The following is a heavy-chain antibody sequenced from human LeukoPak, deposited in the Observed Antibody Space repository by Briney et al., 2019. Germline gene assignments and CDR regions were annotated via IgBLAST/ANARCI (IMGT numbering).Heavy chain of an antibody. CDR1: GGSFSGYY. Sequence: SETLSLTCAVYGGSFSGYYWSWIRQPPGKGLEWIGEINHSGSTNYNPSLKSRVTTSVDTSKNQFSLKLSSVTAADTAVYYCARARSWYGRFDYWGQGTLVTVSP. V-gene: IGHV4-34*01. CDR3: ARARSWYGRFDY. J-gene: IGHJ4*02. CDR2: INHSGST. D-gene: IGHD6-13*01.